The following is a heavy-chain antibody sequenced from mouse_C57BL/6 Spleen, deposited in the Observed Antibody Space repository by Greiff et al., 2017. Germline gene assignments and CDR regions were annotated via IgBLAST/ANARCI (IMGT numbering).Heavy chain of an antibody. D-gene: IGHD1-1*01. J-gene: IGHJ4*01. CDR3: TITTVQRGAMDD. CDR2: IDPENGDT. CDR1: GFNINDDY. V-gene: IGHV14-4*01. Sequence: EVQLQQSGAELVRPGASVKLSCTASGFNINDDYMHWVKQRPEQGLERIGWIDPENGDTVYASKFQGTATITADTSSNSACLQLSSLTSEDTAVYYCTITTVQRGAMDDWGQGTSVTVSS.